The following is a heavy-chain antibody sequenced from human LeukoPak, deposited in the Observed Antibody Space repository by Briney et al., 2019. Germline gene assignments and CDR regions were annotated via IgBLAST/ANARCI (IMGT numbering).Heavy chain of an antibody. CDR1: GFTFSSYA. J-gene: IGHJ6*03. CDR3: AKGGAVSSKSITMVRGTRRYYYYMDV. D-gene: IGHD3-10*01. Sequence: GGSLRLSCAASGFTFSSYAMHWVRQAPGKGLEWVAVISYDGSNKYYADSVKGRFTISRDNSKNTLYLQMNSLRAEDTAVYYCAKGGAVSSKSITMVRGTRRYYYYMDVWGKGTTVTISS. V-gene: IGHV3-30*04. CDR2: ISYDGSNK.